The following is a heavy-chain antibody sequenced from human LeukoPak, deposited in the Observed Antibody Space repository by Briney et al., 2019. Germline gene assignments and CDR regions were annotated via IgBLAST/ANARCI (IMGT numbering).Heavy chain of an antibody. CDR3: ASAIAVTGSNYFDY. V-gene: IGHV1-2*06. Sequence: ASVTVSCTASGYTFTNFYMHWVRQAPGQGLEWMGRINPNSGATNNAQKFQGRVTMTRDTSINTAYMELTGLRSDDAAVYYCASAIAVTGSNYFDYWGQGTLVTVSS. CDR2: INPNSGAT. J-gene: IGHJ4*02. D-gene: IGHD6-19*01. CDR1: GYTFTNFY.